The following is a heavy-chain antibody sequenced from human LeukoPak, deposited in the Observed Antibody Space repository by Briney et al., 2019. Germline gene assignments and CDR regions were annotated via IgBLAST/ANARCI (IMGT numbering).Heavy chain of an antibody. CDR3: AKVGGTDYYYYMDV. CDR1: GFTFSSYG. D-gene: IGHD6-19*01. V-gene: IGHV3-30*02. J-gene: IGHJ6*03. CDR2: IRYDGSNK. Sequence: GGSLRLSCAASGFTFSSYGMHWVRQAPGKGLEWIIFIRYDGSNKYYADSVKGRFTISRDNSKNTLYLQMNSLRAEDTAVYHCAKVGGTDYYYYMDVWGKGTTVTVSS.